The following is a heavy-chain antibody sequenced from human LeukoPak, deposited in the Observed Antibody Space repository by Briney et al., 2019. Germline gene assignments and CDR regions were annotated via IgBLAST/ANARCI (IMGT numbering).Heavy chain of an antibody. CDR2: INPKSGDV. J-gene: IGHJ3*02. Sequence: ASVKVSCKASGYIFTGYYIYWMRQAPGQGLECMGWINPKSGDVNYVQKFQGRVTMTRDTSISTAYMELNSLTSDDTAVYYCAREDGAFDIWGQGTMVTVSS. CDR3: AREDGAFDI. CDR1: GYIFTGYY. V-gene: IGHV1-2*02.